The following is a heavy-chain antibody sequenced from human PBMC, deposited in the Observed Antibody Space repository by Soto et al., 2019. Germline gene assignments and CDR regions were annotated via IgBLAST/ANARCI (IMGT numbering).Heavy chain of an antibody. CDR2: ISGSGGST. Sequence: GGSLRFSCAASGFTFSSYAMSWVRQAPGKGLEWVSAISGSGGSTYYADSVKGRFTISRDNSKNTLYLQMNSLRAEDTAVYYCAKVYYDFWSGYYGSFDYWGQGTLVTVSS. V-gene: IGHV3-23*01. D-gene: IGHD3-3*01. J-gene: IGHJ4*02. CDR3: AKVYYDFWSGYYGSFDY. CDR1: GFTFSSYA.